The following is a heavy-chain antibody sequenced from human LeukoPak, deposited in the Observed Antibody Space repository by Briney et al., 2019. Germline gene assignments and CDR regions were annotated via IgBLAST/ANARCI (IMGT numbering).Heavy chain of an antibody. CDR2: XYYXSKWYN. Sequence: SQTLSLTCAISGDSVSSNSAAWNWIRQSPSRGLEWLGRXYYXSKWYNDYAVSVKSRITINPDTSKNQFSLQLNSVTPEDTAVYYCARGYSSSWIPYNWFDPWGQGTLVTVSS. CDR3: ARGYSSSWIPYNWFDP. V-gene: IGHV6-1*01. CDR1: GDSVSSNSAA. J-gene: IGHJ5*02. D-gene: IGHD6-13*01.